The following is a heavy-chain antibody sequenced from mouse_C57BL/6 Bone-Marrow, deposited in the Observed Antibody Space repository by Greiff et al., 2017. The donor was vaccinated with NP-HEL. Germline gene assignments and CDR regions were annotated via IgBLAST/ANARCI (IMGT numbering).Heavy chain of an antibody. CDR3: ARKGDYSNYAMDY. CDR1: GFSLTSYG. CDR2: IWSGGST. J-gene: IGHJ4*01. V-gene: IGHV2-2*01. D-gene: IGHD2-5*01. Sequence: VMLVESGPGLVQPSQSLSITCTVSGFSLTSYGVHWVRQSPGKGLEWLGVIWSGGSTDYNAAFISRLSISKDNSKSQVFFKMNSLQADDTAIYYCARKGDYSNYAMDYWGQGTSVTVSS.